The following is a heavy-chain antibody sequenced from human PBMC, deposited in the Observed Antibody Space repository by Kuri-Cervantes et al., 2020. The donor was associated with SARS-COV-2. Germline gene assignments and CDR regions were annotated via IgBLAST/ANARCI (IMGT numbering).Heavy chain of an antibody. V-gene: IGHV4-39*07. CDR3: ARAEAARLYYGMDV. D-gene: IGHD6-6*01. CDR1: GGSISSSSYY. CDR2: IYYSGST. Sequence: ESLKISCTVSGGSISSSSYYWGWIRQPPGKGLEWIGSIYYSGSTYYNPSLKSRVTISVDTSKNQFSLKLSSVTAADTAVYYCARAEAARLYYGMDVWGQGTTVTVSS. J-gene: IGHJ6*02.